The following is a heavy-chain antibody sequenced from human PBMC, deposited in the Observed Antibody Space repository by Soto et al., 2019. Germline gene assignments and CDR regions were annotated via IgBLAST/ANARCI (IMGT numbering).Heavy chain of an antibody. CDR3: ARVLPSLGYCSSTSCYSYGMDV. Sequence: GGSLRLSCAASGFTFSSYGMHWVRQAPGKGLEWVVVIWYDGSNKYYADSVKGRFTISRDNSKNTLYLQMNSLRAEDTAVYYCARVLPSLGYCSSTSCYSYGMDVWGQGTTVTVSS. D-gene: IGHD2-2*02. CDR2: IWYDGSNK. J-gene: IGHJ6*02. CDR1: GFTFSSYG. V-gene: IGHV3-33*01.